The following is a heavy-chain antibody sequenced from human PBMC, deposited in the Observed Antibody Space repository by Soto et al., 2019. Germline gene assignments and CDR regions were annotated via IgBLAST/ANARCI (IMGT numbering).Heavy chain of an antibody. V-gene: IGHV1-3*01. Sequence: ASVKVSCKASGYTFPSYAMHWVRQAPGQRLEWMGWINAGNGNTKYSQKFQGRVTITRDTSASTAYMELSSLRSEDTAVYYCARPEYSRGWYYFDYWGQGTLVTVSS. J-gene: IGHJ4*02. CDR3: ARPEYSRGWYYFDY. CDR1: GYTFPSYA. D-gene: IGHD6-19*01. CDR2: INAGNGNT.